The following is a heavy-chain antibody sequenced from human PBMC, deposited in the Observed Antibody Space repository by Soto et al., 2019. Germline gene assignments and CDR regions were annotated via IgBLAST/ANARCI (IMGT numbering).Heavy chain of an antibody. CDR1: GGSISSGGYY. CDR3: ARDLLVPAAMPRGFDP. D-gene: IGHD2-2*01. V-gene: IGHV4-31*03. CDR2: IYYSGST. Sequence: ASETLSLTCTVSGGSISSGGYYWSWIRQHPGKGLEWIGYIYYSGSTYYNPSLKSRVTISVDTSKNQSSLKLSSVTAADTAVYYCARDLLVPAAMPRGFDPWGQGTLVTVSS. J-gene: IGHJ5*02.